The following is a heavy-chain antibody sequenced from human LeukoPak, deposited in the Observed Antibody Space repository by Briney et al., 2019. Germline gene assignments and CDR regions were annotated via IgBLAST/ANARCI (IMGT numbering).Heavy chain of an antibody. CDR2: INPNSGGT. D-gene: IGHD3-9*01. V-gene: IGHV1-2*06. Sequence: GASVKVSCKASGYTSTGYYMHWVRQAPGQGLEWMGRINPNSGGTNYAQKFQGRVTMTRDTSISTAYMELSRLRSDDTAVYYCARDLRYFDWLLFDYYYYYMDVWGKGTTVTVSS. CDR1: GYTSTGYY. CDR3: ARDLRYFDWLLFDYYYYYMDV. J-gene: IGHJ6*03.